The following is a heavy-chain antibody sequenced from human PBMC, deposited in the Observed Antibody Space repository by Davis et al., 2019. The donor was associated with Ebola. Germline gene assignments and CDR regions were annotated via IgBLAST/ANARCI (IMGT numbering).Heavy chain of an antibody. D-gene: IGHD4-17*01. V-gene: IGHV1-46*01. CDR2: INPSGGST. Sequence: AASVKVSCKASGNTFTSDYMHWVRQAPGQGLEWMGIINPSGGSTSYAQKFQGRVTMTRDTSTSTVYMELSSLRSDDTAVYYCARDSDYGDYDYWGQGTLVTVSS. CDR1: GNTFTSDY. CDR3: ARDSDYGDYDY. J-gene: IGHJ4*02.